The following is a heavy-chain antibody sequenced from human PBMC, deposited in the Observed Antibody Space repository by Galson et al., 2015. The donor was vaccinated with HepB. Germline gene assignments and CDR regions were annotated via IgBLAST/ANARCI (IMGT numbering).Heavy chain of an antibody. V-gene: IGHV1-69*13. J-gene: IGHJ4*02. CDR3: ARDMGYYYDSSGYPGDDY. CDR1: GYRFSTYS. D-gene: IGHD3-22*01. CDR2: IIPIFGTA. Sequence: SVKVSCKASGYRFSTYSITWVRQAPGQGLEWMGGIIPIFGTANYAQKFQGRVTITADESTSTAYMELSSLRSEDTAVYYCARDMGYYYDSSGYPGDDYWGQGTLVTVSS.